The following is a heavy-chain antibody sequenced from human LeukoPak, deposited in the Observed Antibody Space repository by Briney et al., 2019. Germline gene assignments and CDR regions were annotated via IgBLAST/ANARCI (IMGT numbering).Heavy chain of an antibody. V-gene: IGHV3-23*01. CDR2: ISGSAGST. Sequence: GGSLRLSCAASGFTFSSYAMSWVRQAPGKGLEWVSAISGSAGSTYYADSMKGRFTISRDNAKNSLYLQMNSLRAEDTAVYYCAELGITMIGGVWGKGTTVTISS. J-gene: IGHJ6*04. CDR1: GFTFSSYA. D-gene: IGHD3-10*02. CDR3: AELGITMIGGV.